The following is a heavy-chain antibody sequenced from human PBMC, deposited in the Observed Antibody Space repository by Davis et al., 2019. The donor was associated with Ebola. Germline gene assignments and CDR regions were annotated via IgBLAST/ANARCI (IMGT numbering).Heavy chain of an antibody. D-gene: IGHD7-27*01. CDR3: ARDWSNWDFDY. J-gene: IGHJ4*02. CDR2: IHSGGDT. CDR1: GFMVSTNY. Sequence: PGGSLRLSCAASGFMVSTNYMNWVRQAPGKGLEWISVIHSGGDTNYADSVRGRFTISKDISKNTVYLQMNSLRAGDTAVYYRARDWSNWDFDYWGQGALVTVSS. V-gene: IGHV3-53*01.